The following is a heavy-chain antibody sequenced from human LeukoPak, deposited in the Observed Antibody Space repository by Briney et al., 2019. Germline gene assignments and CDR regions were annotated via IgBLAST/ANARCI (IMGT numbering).Heavy chain of an antibody. V-gene: IGHV1-69*05. CDR1: GGTFSSYA. CDR2: IIPIFATA. J-gene: IGHJ6*03. D-gene: IGHD2-21*01. Sequence: SAKVSCKASGGTFSSYAISWVRQAPGQGLEWMGGIIPIFATANYAQKFQGRVTITTDESTSTAYMELSSLRSEDTAVYYCARGIAAYYYYYMDVWGKGTTVTVSS. CDR3: ARGIAAYYYYYMDV.